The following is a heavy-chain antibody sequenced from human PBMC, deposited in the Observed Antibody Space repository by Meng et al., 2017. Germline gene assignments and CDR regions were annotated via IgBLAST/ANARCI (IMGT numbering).Heavy chain of an antibody. Sequence: ASVKVSCKASGYTFTGYYMHWVRQAPGQGLEWMGWINPNSGGTNYAQKFQGRVTMTRDTSISTAYMELSRLRSDDTAVYYCARDLLGYGDYSNWFDPWGQGTLVTVSS. CDR2: INPNSGGT. V-gene: IGHV1-2*02. CDR1: GYTFTGYY. J-gene: IGHJ5*02. CDR3: ARDLLGYGDYSNWFDP. D-gene: IGHD4-17*01.